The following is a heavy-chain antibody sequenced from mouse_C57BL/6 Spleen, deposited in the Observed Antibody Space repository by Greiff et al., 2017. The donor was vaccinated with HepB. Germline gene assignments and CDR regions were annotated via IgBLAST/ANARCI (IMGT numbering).Heavy chain of an antibody. CDR1: GYTFTSYW. CDR2: IDPSDSYT. V-gene: IGHV1-69*01. Sequence: QVQLQQPGAELVMPGASVKLSCKASGYTFTSYWMHWVKQRPGQGLEWIGEIDPSDSYTNYNQKFKGKSTLTVDKSSSTAYMQLSSLTSEDSAVYYCARDYYGSKGFAYWGQRTLVTVSA. D-gene: IGHD1-1*01. CDR3: ARDYYGSKGFAY. J-gene: IGHJ3*01.